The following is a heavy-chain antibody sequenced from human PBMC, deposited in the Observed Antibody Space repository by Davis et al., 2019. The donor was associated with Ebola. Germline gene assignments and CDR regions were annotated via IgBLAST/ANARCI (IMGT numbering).Heavy chain of an antibody. Sequence: ASVKVSCKASGYTFTSYYMHWVRQAPGQGLEWMGIINPSGGSTSYAQKFQGRVTMTRDTSASTAYMELSSLRSEDTAVYYCARDGSGWYYFDYWGQGTLVTVSS. J-gene: IGHJ4*02. V-gene: IGHV1-46*01. CDR3: ARDGSGWYYFDY. CDR1: GYTFTSYY. CDR2: INPSGGST. D-gene: IGHD6-19*01.